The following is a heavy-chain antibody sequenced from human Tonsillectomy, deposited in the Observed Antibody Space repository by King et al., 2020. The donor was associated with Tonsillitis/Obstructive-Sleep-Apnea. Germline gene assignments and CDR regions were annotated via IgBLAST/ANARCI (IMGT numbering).Heavy chain of an antibody. CDR3: ARGGNYYGSGHLYYYGMDV. CDR1: GYTFTSYG. Sequence: VQLVESGAEVKKPGASVKVSCKASGYTFTSYGISWVRQAPGQGLEWMGWNSAYNGNTNYAQKFQDRVTMTTDTSTSTAYMELRSLRSDDTAVYYCARGGNYYGSGHLYYYGMDVWGQGTTVTVSS. D-gene: IGHD3-10*01. CDR2: NSAYNGNT. J-gene: IGHJ6*02. V-gene: IGHV1-18*01.